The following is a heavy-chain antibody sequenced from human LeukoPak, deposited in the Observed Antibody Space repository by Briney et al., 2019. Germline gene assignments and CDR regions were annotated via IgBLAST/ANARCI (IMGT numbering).Heavy chain of an antibody. V-gene: IGHV3-23*01. CDR1: EFPFSAYA. Sequence: GGALRLSCVASEFPFSAYAMTWVRLAPGKGLEWVSSIGGSGSNTNSADSVRGRFTIYRDNSKNTLYLHMNSLRAADTDVYYCGRDPNGAYVGAFEFWGQGTLVSVSS. CDR2: IGGSGSNT. CDR3: GRDPNGAYVGAFEF. D-gene: IGHD2-8*01. J-gene: IGHJ3*01.